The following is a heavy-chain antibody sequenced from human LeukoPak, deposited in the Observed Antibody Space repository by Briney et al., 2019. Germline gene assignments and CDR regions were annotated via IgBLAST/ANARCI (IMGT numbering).Heavy chain of an antibody. CDR1: GYIFTSYW. CDR3: ARLAPDCSSTSCYQGWFDP. CDR2: ISPGDSDT. J-gene: IGHJ5*02. D-gene: IGHD2-2*01. Sequence: GESLKISCKGSGYIFTSYWIGWVRQMPGKGLEWMGIISPGDSDTRYSPSFQGQVTISADKSISTAYLQWSSLKASDTAMYYCARLAPDCSSTSCYQGWFDPWGQGTLVTVSS. V-gene: IGHV5-51*01.